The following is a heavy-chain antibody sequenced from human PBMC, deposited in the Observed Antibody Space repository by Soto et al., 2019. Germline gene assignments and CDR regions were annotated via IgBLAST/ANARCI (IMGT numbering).Heavy chain of an antibody. CDR1: GFTFSSYG. CDR2: ISYDGSNK. CDR3: AKVLGVGWYCYYGMDV. D-gene: IGHD3-3*01. J-gene: IGHJ6*02. V-gene: IGHV3-30*18. Sequence: QVQLVESGGGVVQPGRSLRLSCAASGFTFSSYGMHWVRQAPGKGLEWVAVISYDGSNKYYADSVKGRFTISRDNSKNTLYLQMNSLRAEDTAVYYCAKVLGVGWYCYYGMDVWGQGTTVTVSS.